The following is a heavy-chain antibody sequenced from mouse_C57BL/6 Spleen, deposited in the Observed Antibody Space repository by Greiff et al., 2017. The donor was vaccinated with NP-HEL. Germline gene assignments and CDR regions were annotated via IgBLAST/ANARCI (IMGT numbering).Heavy chain of an antibody. D-gene: IGHD2-4*01. CDR2: ISDGGSYT. CDR1: GFTFSSYA. CDR3: AREGYDYDVPFAY. Sequence: EVQVVESGGGLVKPGGSLKLSCAASGFTFSSYAMSWVRQTPEKRLEWVATISDGGSYTYYPDNVKGRFTISRDNAKNNLYLQMSHLKSEDTAMYYCAREGYDYDVPFAYWGQGTLVTVSA. V-gene: IGHV5-4*01. J-gene: IGHJ3*01.